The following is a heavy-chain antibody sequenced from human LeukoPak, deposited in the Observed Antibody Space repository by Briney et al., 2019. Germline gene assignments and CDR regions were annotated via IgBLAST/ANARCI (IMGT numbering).Heavy chain of an antibody. CDR3: ARLSTYYYDSRGHFDY. Sequence: ASVKVSCKASGGTFSSYAISWVRQAPGQGLEWMGGIIPIFGTANYAQKFQGRVTITADKSTSTAYMELSSLRSEDTAVYYCARLSTYYYDSRGHFDYWGQGTLVTVSS. D-gene: IGHD3-22*01. CDR1: GGTFSSYA. J-gene: IGHJ4*02. V-gene: IGHV1-69*06. CDR2: IIPIFGTA.